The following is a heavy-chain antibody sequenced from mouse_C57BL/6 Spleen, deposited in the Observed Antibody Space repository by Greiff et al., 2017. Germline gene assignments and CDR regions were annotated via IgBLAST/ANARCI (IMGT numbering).Heavy chain of an antibody. CDR3: VNWDGFAY. J-gene: IGHJ3*01. V-gene: IGHV1-43*01. CDR1: GYSFTGYY. Sequence: VQLQQSGPELVKPGASVKISCKASGYSFTGYYMHWVKQSSEKSLEWIGEINPSTGGTSYNQKFKGKATLTVDKSSSTAYMQLKSLTAEYSAVYYGVNWDGFAYWGQGTLVTVSA. CDR2: INPSTGGT. D-gene: IGHD4-1*02.